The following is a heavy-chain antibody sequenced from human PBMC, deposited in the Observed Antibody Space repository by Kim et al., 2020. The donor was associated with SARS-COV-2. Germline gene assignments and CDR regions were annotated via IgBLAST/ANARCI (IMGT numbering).Heavy chain of an antibody. Sequence: GGSLRLSCAASGFTFSGYAMHWVRQASGKGLEWVGRIRSKANSYATAYAASVKGRFTISRDDSKNTAYLQMNSLKTEDTAVYYCTRHVGVPGPFDYWGQGTLVTVSS. D-gene: IGHD2-2*01. CDR3: TRHVGVPGPFDY. CDR2: IRSKANSYAT. J-gene: IGHJ4*02. V-gene: IGHV3-73*01. CDR1: GFTFSGYA.